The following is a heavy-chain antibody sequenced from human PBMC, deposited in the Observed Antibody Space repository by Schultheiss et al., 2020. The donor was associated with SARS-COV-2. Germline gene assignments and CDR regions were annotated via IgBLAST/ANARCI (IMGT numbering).Heavy chain of an antibody. D-gene: IGHD2-21*01. Sequence: GGSLRLSCAASGFTFSSYSMNWVRQAPGKGLEWVSAISGSGGSTYYADSVKGRFTISRDNSKNTLYLQMNSLRAEDTAVYYCAREVVQLNAFDIWGQGTMVTVSS. CDR2: ISGSGGST. J-gene: IGHJ3*02. CDR3: AREVVQLNAFDI. CDR1: GFTFSSYS. V-gene: IGHV3-23*01.